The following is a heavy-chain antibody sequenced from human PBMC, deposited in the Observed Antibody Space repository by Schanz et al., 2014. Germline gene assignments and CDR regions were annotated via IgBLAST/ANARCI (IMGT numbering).Heavy chain of an antibody. J-gene: IGHJ3*02. CDR3: AGAVATIRADSFDI. Sequence: QVQLVESGGGVVQPGRSLRLSCAASGFNFSSYGMHWVRQAPGKGLEWVANIGYDGSEKYYVDSVKGRFTISRDNSKDTLYLQMSGLTPEDTAVYYCAGAVATIRADSFDIWGQGTMVAVSS. D-gene: IGHD5-12*01. V-gene: IGHV3-33*08. CDR2: IGYDGSEK. CDR1: GFNFSSYG.